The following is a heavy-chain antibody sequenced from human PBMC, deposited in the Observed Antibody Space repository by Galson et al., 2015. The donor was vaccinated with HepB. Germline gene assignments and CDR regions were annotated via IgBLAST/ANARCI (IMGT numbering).Heavy chain of an antibody. CDR3: TRASSIAARRGSDYFDY. CDR1: GFTFSGSA. J-gene: IGHJ4*02. CDR2: IRSKANSYAT. Sequence: LRLSCAASGFTFSGSAMHWVRQASGKGLEWVGRIRSKANSYATAYAASVKGRFTISRDDSKNTAYLQMNSLKTEDTAVYYCTRASSIAARRGSDYFDYWGQGTLVTVSS. D-gene: IGHD6-6*01. V-gene: IGHV3-73*01.